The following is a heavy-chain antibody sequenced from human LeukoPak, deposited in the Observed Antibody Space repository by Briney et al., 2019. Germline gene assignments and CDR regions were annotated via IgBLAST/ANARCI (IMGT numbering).Heavy chain of an antibody. CDR3: ARFTGYSCYDYLFDP. V-gene: IGHV1-2*02. Sequence: ASVKVSCKASGYTFTGYYMHWVRQAPGQGLEWMGWINPNSGGTNYAQKFQGRVTMTRDTSISTAYMELSRLRSDDTAVYYCARFTGYSCYDYLFDPWGQGTLVTVSS. D-gene: IGHD5-12*01. J-gene: IGHJ5*02. CDR1: GYTFTGYY. CDR2: INPNSGGT.